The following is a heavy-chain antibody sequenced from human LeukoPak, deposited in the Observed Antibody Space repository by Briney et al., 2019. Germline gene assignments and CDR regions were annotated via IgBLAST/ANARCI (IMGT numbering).Heavy chain of an antibody. CDR1: GFTFNSYA. D-gene: IGHD3-22*01. CDR2: VSGGGTTT. CDR3: AKSDYYDSSGHPSSFEY. Sequence: GGSLRLSCAASGFTFNSYAMTWVRQAPGRAPEWVSAVSGGGTTTYYRNSVKGRFTISRDNSKNTLYLQMNSLRAEDTAVYYCAKSDYYDSSGHPSSFEYWGQGTLVTVSS. J-gene: IGHJ4*02. V-gene: IGHV3-23*01.